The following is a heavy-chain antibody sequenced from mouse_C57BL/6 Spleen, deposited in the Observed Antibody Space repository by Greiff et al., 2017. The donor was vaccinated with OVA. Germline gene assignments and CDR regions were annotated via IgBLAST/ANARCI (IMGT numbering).Heavy chain of an antibody. CDR2: IDPENGDT. J-gene: IGHJ3*01. D-gene: IGHD1-1*01. CDR1: GFNIKDDY. V-gene: IGHV14-4*01. Sequence: EVQLQQSGAELVRPRASVKLSCTASGFNIKDDYMHWVKQRPEQGLEWIGWIDPENGDTEYASKFQGKATITADTSSNTAYLQLSSLTSEDTAVYYCTTADYYGSSYIYWGQGTLVTVSA. CDR3: TTADYYGSSYIY.